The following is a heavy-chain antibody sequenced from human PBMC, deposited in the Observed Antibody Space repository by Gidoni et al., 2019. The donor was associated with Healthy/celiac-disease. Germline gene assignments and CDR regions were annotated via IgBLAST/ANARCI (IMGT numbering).Heavy chain of an antibody. CDR3: ARWGVVAATPYYYGMDV. Sequence: QVQLVQSGAEVQKPGSSVKVSCKASGGPFSSYAISWVRQAPGQGLEWMGSIIPILGIADYAQKFQGRVTITADKSTSTAYMELSSLRSEDTAVYYCARWGVVAATPYYYGMDVWGQGTTVTVSS. D-gene: IGHD2-15*01. CDR1: GGPFSSYA. J-gene: IGHJ6*02. V-gene: IGHV1-69*09. CDR2: IIPILGIA.